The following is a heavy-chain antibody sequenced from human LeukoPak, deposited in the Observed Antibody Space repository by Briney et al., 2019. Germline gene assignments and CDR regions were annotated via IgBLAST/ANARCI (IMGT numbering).Heavy chain of an antibody. Sequence: GGSPRLSCAASGFTFSSYSMTWVRQVPGKGLEWVSSVSGSGGMTDYADSVKGRFTISRDNSKNTVYLQMNSLRADDTAIYYCAKGSFSNWPYYFDYWGQGTLVTVSS. V-gene: IGHV3-23*01. D-gene: IGHD5-24*01. CDR1: GFTFSSYS. J-gene: IGHJ4*01. CDR3: AKGSFSNWPYYFDY. CDR2: VSGSGGMT.